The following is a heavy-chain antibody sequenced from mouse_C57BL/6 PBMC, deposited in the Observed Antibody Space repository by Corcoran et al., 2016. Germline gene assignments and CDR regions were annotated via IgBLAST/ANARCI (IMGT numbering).Heavy chain of an antibody. Sequence: QIQLVQSGPELKKPGETVKISCKASGYTFTTYGMSWVKQAPGKGLKWMGWINTYSGVPTYADYFKGRFAFSLETSASTAYLQINNLKNEDTATYFCARGGYGKAWFAYWGQGTLVTVSA. V-gene: IGHV9-3*01. CDR1: GYTFTTYG. CDR2: INTYSGVP. J-gene: IGHJ3*01. D-gene: IGHD2-10*02. CDR3: ARGGYGKAWFAY.